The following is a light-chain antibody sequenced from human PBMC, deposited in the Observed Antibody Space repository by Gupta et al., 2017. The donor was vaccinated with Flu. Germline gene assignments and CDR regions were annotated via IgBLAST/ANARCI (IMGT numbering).Light chain of an antibody. CDR1: SANIGAGYD. CDR2: GIS. V-gene: IGLV1-40*01. CDR3: QSYDSRLSGYV. J-gene: IGLJ1*01. Sequence: VTIACTGSSANIGAGYDVHWYQQRPGTAPKLLIFGISDRPSGVPDRFSGSKSGTSSSLAITGLQAEDEADYYCQSYDSRLSGYVFGAGTKVTVL.